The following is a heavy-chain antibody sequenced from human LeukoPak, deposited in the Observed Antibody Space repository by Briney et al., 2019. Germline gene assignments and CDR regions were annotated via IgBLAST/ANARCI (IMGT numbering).Heavy chain of an antibody. CDR3: ARHFYVNYYYGMDV. Sequence: PSETLSLTCAVYGGSFSGYYWSWIRQPPGRGLEWIGYIYYSGSTNYNPSLKSRVTISVDTSKNQFSLKLSSVTAADTAVYYCARHFYVNYYYGMDVWGQGTTVTVSS. J-gene: IGHJ6*02. CDR1: GGSFSGYY. CDR2: IYYSGST. V-gene: IGHV4-59*08. D-gene: IGHD3-16*01.